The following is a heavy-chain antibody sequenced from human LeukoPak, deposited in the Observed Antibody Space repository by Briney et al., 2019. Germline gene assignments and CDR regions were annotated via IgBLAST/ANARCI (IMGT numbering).Heavy chain of an antibody. CDR3: VKRIFAHCSSTTCPDAFDF. V-gene: IGHV3-7*03. CDR2: IKQDGSEK. D-gene: IGHD2-2*01. Sequence: PGGSLRLSCAASGFTFSSYWMSWVRQAPGKGLEWVANIKQDGSEKYYVDSVKGRFTISRDNAKNTLYLQMNSLRAEDTATYYCVKRIFAHCSSTTCPDAFDFWGQGTMVTVSS. CDR1: GFTFSSYW. J-gene: IGHJ3*01.